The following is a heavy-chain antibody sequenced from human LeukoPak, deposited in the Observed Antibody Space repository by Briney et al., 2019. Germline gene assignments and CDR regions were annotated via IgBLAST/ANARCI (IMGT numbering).Heavy chain of an antibody. Sequence: GGSLRLSCAASGFTFSDYYMSWIRQAPGKGLEWVSYISSRGSTIYYADSVKGRFTISRDNAKNSLYLQMNSLRAEDTAVYYCARDPKWLPPEMDVWGQGTTVTVSS. D-gene: IGHD5-12*01. J-gene: IGHJ6*02. V-gene: IGHV3-11*01. CDR2: ISSRGSTI. CDR3: ARDPKWLPPEMDV. CDR1: GFTFSDYY.